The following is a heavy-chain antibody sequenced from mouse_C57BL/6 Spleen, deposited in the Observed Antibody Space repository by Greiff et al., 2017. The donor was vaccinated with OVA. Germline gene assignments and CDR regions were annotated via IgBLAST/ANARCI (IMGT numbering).Heavy chain of an antibody. CDR1: GYSITSGYY. CDR3: ARAGDYDDGGYWYFDV. Sequence: VQLQQSGPGLVKPSQSLSLTCSVTGYSITSGYYWNWIRQFPGNKLEWMGYISYDGSNNYNPSLKNRISITRDTSKNQFFLKLNSVTTEDTATYYCARAGDYDDGGYWYFDVWGTGTTVTVSS. J-gene: IGHJ1*03. V-gene: IGHV3-6*01. D-gene: IGHD2-4*01. CDR2: ISYDGSN.